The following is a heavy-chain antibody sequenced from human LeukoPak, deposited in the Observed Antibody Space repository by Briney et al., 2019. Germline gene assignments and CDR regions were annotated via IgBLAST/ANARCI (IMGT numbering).Heavy chain of an antibody. CDR3: AKDPHYYDSSGSFIQGVDY. Sequence: GGSLRLSCAASGFTFSSYAMSWVRQAPGKGLEWVSAISGSGGSTYYADSVKGRFTISRDNSKNTLYLQMNSLRAEDTAVYYCAKDPHYYDSSGSFIQGVDYWGQGTLVTVSS. J-gene: IGHJ4*02. CDR2: ISGSGGST. V-gene: IGHV3-23*01. D-gene: IGHD3-22*01. CDR1: GFTFSSYA.